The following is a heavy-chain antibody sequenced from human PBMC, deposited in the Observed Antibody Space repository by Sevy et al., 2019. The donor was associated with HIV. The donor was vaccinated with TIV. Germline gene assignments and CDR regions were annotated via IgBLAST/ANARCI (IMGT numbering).Heavy chain of an antibody. D-gene: IGHD3-22*01. CDR3: ARAVEDYSDSSAWDWYFDL. V-gene: IGHV3-66*01. CDR1: GFTVSGNC. J-gene: IGHJ2*01. CDR2: IFSGGNT. Sequence: GGSLRLSCAASGFTVSGNCMSWVRQAPGKGLEWVSAIFSGGNTHFADSVKGRFTISRDNSKNTLSLQMNSLSAEDTAVYYCARAVEDYSDSSAWDWYFDLWGRGTLVTVSS.